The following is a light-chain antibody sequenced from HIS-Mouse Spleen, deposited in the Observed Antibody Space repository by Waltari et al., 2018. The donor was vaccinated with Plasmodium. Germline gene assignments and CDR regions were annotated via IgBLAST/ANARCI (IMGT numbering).Light chain of an antibody. CDR3: QQRSNWIT. J-gene: IGKJ5*01. CDR2: DAS. Sequence: EIVLTQSPATLSLSPGERATLSCRASQRVSSYLAWYQQKPGQAPRLRIYDASNSATGIPARFSGSGSGTDFTLTISSLEPEDFAVYYCQQRSNWITFGQGTRLEIK. V-gene: IGKV3-11*01. CDR1: QRVSSY.